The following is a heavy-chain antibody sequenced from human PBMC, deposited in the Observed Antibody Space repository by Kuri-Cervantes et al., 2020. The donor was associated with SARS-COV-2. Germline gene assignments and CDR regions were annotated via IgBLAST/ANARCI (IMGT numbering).Heavy chain of an antibody. V-gene: IGHV3-11*04. J-gene: IGHJ6*02. CDR2: ISSSGSTI. Sequence: GGSLRLSCAASGFTFSDYYMSWIRQAPGMGLEWVSYISSSGSTIYYADSVKGRFTISRDNAKNSLYLQMNNLRAEDTAVYYCARDTGGTMIYYYYYYGMDVWGQGTTVTVSS. CDR3: ARDTGGTMIYYYYYYGMDV. D-gene: IGHD2-8*02. CDR1: GFTFSDYY.